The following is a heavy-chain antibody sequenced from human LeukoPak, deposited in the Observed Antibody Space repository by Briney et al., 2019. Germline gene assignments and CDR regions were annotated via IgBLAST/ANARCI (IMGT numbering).Heavy chain of an antibody. D-gene: IGHD6-13*01. Sequence: GGSLRLSCAASGFTFSSYSMNWVRQAPGKGLEWVSYISSTSSTIYYADSVKGRFTISRDNAKNSLYLQMNSLRAEDTAVYYCARDYSSSWTPKFFRHWGQGTLATVSS. V-gene: IGHV3-48*01. CDR1: GFTFSSYS. J-gene: IGHJ1*01. CDR3: ARDYSSSWTPKFFRH. CDR2: ISSTSSTI.